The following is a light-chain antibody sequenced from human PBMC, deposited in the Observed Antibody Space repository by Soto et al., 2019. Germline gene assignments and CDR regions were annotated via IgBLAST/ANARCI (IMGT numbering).Light chain of an antibody. Sequence: DIQLTQSPSFLSASVGDRVTITCRARQGISSYLAWYQQKPGKAPKLLIYAASTLQSGVPSRFSGSGSGTEFTLTISSLQPEDFATYYCQQLNSYPRGTFGGGTKVEIK. CDR2: AAS. V-gene: IGKV1-9*01. CDR1: QGISSY. J-gene: IGKJ4*01. CDR3: QQLNSYPRGT.